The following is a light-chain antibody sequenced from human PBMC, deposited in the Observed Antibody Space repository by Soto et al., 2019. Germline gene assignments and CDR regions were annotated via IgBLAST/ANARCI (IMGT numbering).Light chain of an antibody. J-gene: IGLJ1*01. V-gene: IGLV2-23*02. CDR1: NSDVGSFDL. Sequence: QSALTQPASVSGSPGQSITISCTGSNSDVGSFDLVSWFHQYPGKAPKLILYEVSKRPLGVSNRFSGSKSGYTASLTISGLQAEDEGDYYCCSYADTTSLFVFGTGTKLTVL. CDR3: CSYADTTSLFV. CDR2: EVS.